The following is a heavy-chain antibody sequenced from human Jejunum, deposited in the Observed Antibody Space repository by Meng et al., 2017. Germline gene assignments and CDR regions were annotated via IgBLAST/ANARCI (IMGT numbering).Heavy chain of an antibody. CDR2: IFYSGAS. CDR3: ARTMTDFYDSSGYSHFDY. Sequence: QVHLQESCTGLVKPSQTLSLTCTVSRGSIYGSYYSWSWIRQPPGKGLEWIVDIFYSGASHYNPSLKSRVFMSVDTSKNQVSLKLISVTAADTAVYYCARTMTDFYDSSGYSHFDYWGQGTLVTVSS. V-gene: IGHV4-30-4*01. CDR1: RGSIYGSYYS. J-gene: IGHJ4*02. D-gene: IGHD3-22*01.